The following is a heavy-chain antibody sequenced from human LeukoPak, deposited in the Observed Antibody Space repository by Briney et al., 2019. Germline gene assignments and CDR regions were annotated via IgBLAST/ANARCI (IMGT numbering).Heavy chain of an antibody. CDR3: ARSGSSWLTFDY. J-gene: IGHJ4*02. V-gene: IGHV3-7*01. Sequence: PGGSLRLSCAASGFTFSSYWMSWVRQAPGKGLEWVANIKQDGSEKYYVDSVKGRFTISRDNARKSLYLQMNSLRAEDTAVYYCARSGSSWLTFDYWGQGTLVTVSS. CDR2: IKQDGSEK. D-gene: IGHD6-13*01. CDR1: GFTFSSYW.